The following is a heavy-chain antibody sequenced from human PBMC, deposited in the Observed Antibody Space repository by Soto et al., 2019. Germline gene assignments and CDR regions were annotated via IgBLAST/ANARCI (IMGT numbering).Heavy chain of an antibody. CDR3: ARGAVVSLVRGVMSGTWFDP. J-gene: IGHJ5*02. Sequence: QVQLQESGPGPVRPSQTLSLTCTVSGASLISLDYYWTWIRQPPGKGLEWIGHIYHTGATYYNPSLESPVVMSVDTSTNQLSLKLSSLTAADTAVFYCARGAVVSLVRGVMSGTWFDPWGQGTLVTFSS. CDR1: GASLISLDYY. CDR2: IYHTGAT. D-gene: IGHD3-10*01. V-gene: IGHV4-30-4*01.